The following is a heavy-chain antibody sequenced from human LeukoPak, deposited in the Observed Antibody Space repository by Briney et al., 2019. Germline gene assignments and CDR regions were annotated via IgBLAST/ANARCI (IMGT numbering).Heavy chain of an antibody. D-gene: IGHD6-19*01. J-gene: IGHJ4*02. CDR2: MNPNSGNT. CDR1: GYTFTSYD. CDR3: ARGHRIAVAGTGEY. Sequence: GASVKVSCQASGYTFTSYDINWVRQATGQGLEWMGWMNPNSGNTGYAQKFQGRVTMTRNTSISTAYKELSSMRSDDTAVYYCARGHRIAVAGTGEYWGQGTLVTVSS. V-gene: IGHV1-8*01.